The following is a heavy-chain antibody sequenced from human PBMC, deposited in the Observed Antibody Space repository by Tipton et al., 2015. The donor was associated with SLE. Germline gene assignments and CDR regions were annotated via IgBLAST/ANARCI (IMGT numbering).Heavy chain of an antibody. Sequence: TLSLTCTVSGGSIDTYHWSWVRQPPGKGLEWIGYIYYSGSTNYNPSLMSRVSISVDTSKNQFSLKLRSVTAADTAVYYCARDAGMDVWGQGITVTVSS. CDR1: GGSIDTYH. V-gene: IGHV4-59*12. CDR3: ARDAGMDV. J-gene: IGHJ6*02. CDR2: IYYSGST.